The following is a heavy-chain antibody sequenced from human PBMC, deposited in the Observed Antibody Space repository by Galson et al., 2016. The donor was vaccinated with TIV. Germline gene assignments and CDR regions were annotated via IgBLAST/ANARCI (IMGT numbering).Heavy chain of an antibody. D-gene: IGHD3-3*01. J-gene: IGHJ6*02. CDR3: ARDRYYDASGYYFDYYGMDV. CDR1: GFIVNNNQ. V-gene: IGHV3-53*01. CDR2: IYSDGRP. Sequence: SLRLSCAASGFIVNNNQMSWVRQAPGKGLEWISVIYSDGRPYYANSVAGRFTISRDDSKNTLYLQMTSLRAEDTAGYYCARDRYYDASGYYFDYYGMDVWGQGTTVTVSS.